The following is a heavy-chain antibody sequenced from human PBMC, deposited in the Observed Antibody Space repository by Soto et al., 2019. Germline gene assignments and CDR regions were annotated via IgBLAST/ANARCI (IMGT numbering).Heavy chain of an antibody. CDR3: AKEIEVAGDLDY. CDR1: GFTFSRYG. J-gene: IGHJ4*01. Sequence: QVRLVESGGGVVQPGRSLRLSCVASGFTFSRYGIHWVRQAPGKGLEWVGVVSSDGRTKYYADSVKGRLTISRDNFKNTLYLQMDSLRPEDTAVYYCAKEIEVAGDLDYWGHGTLVTVSS. D-gene: IGHD6-19*01. V-gene: IGHV3-30*18. CDR2: VSSDGRTK.